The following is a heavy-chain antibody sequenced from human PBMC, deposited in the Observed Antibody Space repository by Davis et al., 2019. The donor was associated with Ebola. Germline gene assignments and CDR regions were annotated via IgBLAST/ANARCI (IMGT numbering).Heavy chain of an antibody. Sequence: SVKVSCKASGGTFSSYAISWVRQAPGQGLEWMGGIIPIFGTANYAQKFQGRVTITADESTSTAYMELSSLRSEDTAVYYCARKDYGGNSNAFDIWGQGTMVTVSS. D-gene: IGHD4-23*01. CDR3: ARKDYGGNSNAFDI. CDR2: IIPIFGTA. V-gene: IGHV1-69*13. CDR1: GGTFSSYA. J-gene: IGHJ3*02.